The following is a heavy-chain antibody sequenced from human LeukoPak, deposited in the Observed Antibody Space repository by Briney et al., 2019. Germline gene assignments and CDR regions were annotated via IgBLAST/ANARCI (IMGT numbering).Heavy chain of an antibody. D-gene: IGHD2-2*01. CDR2: VYTSGST. Sequence: SETLSLTCTVSGGSISTYYWSWIRQPAGKGLEWIGRVYTSGSTNYNYNPSLKSRVTMSADTSKNQFSLKLSSVTAADTAVYYCARDQRDIVVVPAAISYWYFDLWGRGTLVTVSS. V-gene: IGHV4-4*07. CDR1: GGSISTYY. J-gene: IGHJ2*01. CDR3: ARDQRDIVVVPAAISYWYFDL.